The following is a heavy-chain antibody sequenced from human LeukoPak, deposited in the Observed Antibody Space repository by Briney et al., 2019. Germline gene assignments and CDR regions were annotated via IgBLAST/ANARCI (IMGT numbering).Heavy chain of an antibody. J-gene: IGHJ4*01. D-gene: IGHD6-19*01. Sequence: PSETLSLTCAVHGGSLSDYYWSWIRQPPGKGLEWIGDINHSGRSNDNPSLKNRVTTLVDTTKNQSALMLSSVPAADTAVYYCAGGPVNSGWYRRYFDYWGKGTLVTVSS. CDR2: INHSGRS. V-gene: IGHV4-34*01. CDR1: GGSLSDYY. CDR3: AGGPVNSGWYRRYFDY.